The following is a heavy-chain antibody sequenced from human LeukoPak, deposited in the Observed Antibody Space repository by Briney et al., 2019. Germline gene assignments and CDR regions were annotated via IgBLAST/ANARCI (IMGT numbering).Heavy chain of an antibody. V-gene: IGHV3-53*01. D-gene: IGHD3-22*01. J-gene: IGHJ3*02. Sequence: GGPLRLSCAASGFTVSSNYMSWVRQAPGEGLEWVSVIYSGGSTYYADSVKGRFTISRDNSKNTLYLQMNSLRAEDTAVYYCARGFTYYYDSSGYYSDAFDIWGQGTMVTVSS. CDR2: IYSGGST. CDR1: GFTVSSNY. CDR3: ARGFTYYYDSSGYYSDAFDI.